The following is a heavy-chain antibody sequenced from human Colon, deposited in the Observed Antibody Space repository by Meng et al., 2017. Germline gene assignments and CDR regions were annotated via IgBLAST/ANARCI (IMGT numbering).Heavy chain of an antibody. CDR1: IGAMRCSNC. J-gene: IGHJ4*02. V-gene: IGHV4-4*02. CDR3: VRQGMTSYSWGY. Sequence: VLLHGRGPGFVNPSGTLALTCAVSIGAMRCSNCWSCVRQPPGKGLEWIGEISQSGTTYYSPSLKSRVTITGDWSKNQFSLNLNSVTAADTALYYCVRQGMTSYSWGYWGQGTLVTVSS. CDR2: ISQSGTT. D-gene: IGHD3-9*01.